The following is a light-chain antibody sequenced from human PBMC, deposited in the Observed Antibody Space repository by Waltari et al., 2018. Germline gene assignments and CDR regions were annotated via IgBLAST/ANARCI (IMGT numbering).Light chain of an antibody. CDR1: KLGDKY. CDR2: EDN. Sequence: SFDLTQPPSVSVSPGQTASITCSGDKLGDKYVSWYQPKPGLSPVLVIYEDNKRPSGIPGRFAGSNSGNSATLTISGTQSMDEADYYCLAWDTSTFFVFGTGTRVTVL. V-gene: IGLV3-1*01. CDR3: LAWDTSTFFV. J-gene: IGLJ1*01.